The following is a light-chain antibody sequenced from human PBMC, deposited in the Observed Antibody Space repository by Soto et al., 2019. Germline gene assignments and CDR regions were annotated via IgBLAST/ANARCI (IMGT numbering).Light chain of an antibody. J-gene: IGKJ5*01. V-gene: IGKV3-15*01. CDR1: QSVSSY. Sequence: EIVLTQSPATLSFSPGERATLSCRASQSVSSYLAWHQQKPGQAPRILMYDASTRATGISARFSGSGSGTEFTLTISSLQSEDFAVYYCQQYHNWPITFGQGTRLEIK. CDR2: DAS. CDR3: QQYHNWPIT.